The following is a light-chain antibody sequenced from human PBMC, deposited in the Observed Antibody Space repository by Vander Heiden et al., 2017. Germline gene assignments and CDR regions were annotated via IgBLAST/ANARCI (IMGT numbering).Light chain of an antibody. CDR1: QSVSSN. CDR3: QQYNNWPSTWT. Sequence: EIVMTQSTATLSVSPGERATLSCRASQSVSSNLAWYQQKPGQAPRLLIYGASTRATGIPARFSGSGSGTEFTLTISSLQSEDFAVYYCQQYNNWPSTWTFGQGTKVEIK. V-gene: IGKV3-15*01. CDR2: GAS. J-gene: IGKJ1*01.